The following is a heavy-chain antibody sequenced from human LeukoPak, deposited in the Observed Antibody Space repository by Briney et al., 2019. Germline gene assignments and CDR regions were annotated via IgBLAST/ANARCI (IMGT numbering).Heavy chain of an antibody. Sequence: GGSLRLSCTASGFTFGDYAMSWFRQAPGKGLEGVGFIRSKAYGGTTEYAASVKGRFTISRDDSKSIAYLQMNSLKTEDTAVYYCTRSSLLWFGELLGYFDYWGQGTLVTVSS. CDR1: GFTFGDYA. CDR2: IRSKAYGGTT. D-gene: IGHD3-10*01. J-gene: IGHJ4*02. CDR3: TRSSLLWFGELLGYFDY. V-gene: IGHV3-49*03.